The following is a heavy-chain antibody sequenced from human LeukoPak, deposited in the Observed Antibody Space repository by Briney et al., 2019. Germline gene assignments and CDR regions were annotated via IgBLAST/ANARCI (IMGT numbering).Heavy chain of an antibody. V-gene: IGHV3-66*02. Sequence: GGSLRLSCVASGFSVTSYAVSWVRQAPGKGLEWVSVIYSGGSTYYADSVKGRFTISRDNSKNTLYLQMNSLRAEDTAVYYCASSSIAARRGYYYYYMDVWGKGTTVTVSS. CDR2: IYSGGST. D-gene: IGHD6-6*01. CDR3: ASSSIAARRGYYYYYMDV. J-gene: IGHJ6*03. CDR1: GFSVTSYA.